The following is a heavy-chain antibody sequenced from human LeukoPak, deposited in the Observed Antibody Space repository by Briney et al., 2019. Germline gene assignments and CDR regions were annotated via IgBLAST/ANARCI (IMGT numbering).Heavy chain of an antibody. V-gene: IGHV4-59*01. J-gene: IGHJ4*02. CDR3: TTYGFYYDNSGGFDF. D-gene: IGHD3-22*01. CDR1: GGSINTYF. Sequence: PSETLSLTCTVSGGSINTYFWSWIRQPPGKGLEWIGYIYYSGSTNYNPSLKGRVTISVDTSKNQFSLKLSSVTAADTAVYYCTTYGFYYDNSGGFDFWGQGSLVTVSS. CDR2: IYYSGST.